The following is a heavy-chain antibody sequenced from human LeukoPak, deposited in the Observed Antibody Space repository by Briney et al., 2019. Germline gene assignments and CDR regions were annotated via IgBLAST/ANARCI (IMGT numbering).Heavy chain of an antibody. CDR1: RYTLTELS. J-gene: IGHJ4*02. V-gene: IGHV1-24*01. Sequence: ASVKVSCKVSRYTLTELSMHWGRQAPGKGLEWMGGFDPEDGETIYAQKFQGRVTMTEDTSTDTAYMELSSLRSEDTAVYYCATDPEGSYYTPVGYWGQGTLVTVSS. CDR2: FDPEDGET. D-gene: IGHD3-10*01. CDR3: ATDPEGSYYTPVGY.